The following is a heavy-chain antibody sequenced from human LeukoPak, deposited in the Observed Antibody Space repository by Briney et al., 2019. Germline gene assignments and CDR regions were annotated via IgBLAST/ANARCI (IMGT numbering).Heavy chain of an antibody. CDR2: ISSSGSTI. CDR1: GFTFSDYY. D-gene: IGHD3-22*01. CDR3: ARAAEYYYDSSSYYFVDP. J-gene: IGHJ5*02. V-gene: IGHV3-11*04. Sequence: GGSLRLSCAASGFTFSDYYMSWIRQAPGKGLEWVSYISSSGSTIYYADSVKGRFTISRDNAKNSLYLQMNSLRAEDTAVYYCARAAEYYYDSSSYYFVDPWGQGTLVTVSS.